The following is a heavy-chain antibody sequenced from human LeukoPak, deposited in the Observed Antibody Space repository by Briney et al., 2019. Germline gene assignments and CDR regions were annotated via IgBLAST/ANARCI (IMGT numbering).Heavy chain of an antibody. Sequence: EILCRTRAVAGGSISGYYGSWIREPARKGLSWIGRIYTSGSTNYNPSLKSRVTMSVDTSKNQFSLKLSSVTAADTAVYYCARDLGSSWRSYFDYWGQGTLVTVSS. CDR3: ARDLGSSWRSYFDY. CDR2: IYTSGST. CDR1: GGSISGYY. D-gene: IGHD6-13*01. J-gene: IGHJ4*02. V-gene: IGHV4-4*07.